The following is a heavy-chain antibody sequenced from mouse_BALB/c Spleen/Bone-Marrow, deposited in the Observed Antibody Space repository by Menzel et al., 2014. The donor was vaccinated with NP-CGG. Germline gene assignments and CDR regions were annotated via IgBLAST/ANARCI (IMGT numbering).Heavy chain of an antibody. Sequence: QVQLQQSGPELVKPGASVRISCKASGYTFTGYYIHWVKRRPGQGLEWIGWIYPGNVNTKYNEKFKGKATLTADKSSSTAYMQLSSLTSEDSAVYFCARGGWLRDAMDYWGQGTSVTASS. V-gene: IGHV1S56*01. J-gene: IGHJ4*01. CDR3: ARGGWLRDAMDY. CDR2: IYPGNVNT. CDR1: GYTFTGYY. D-gene: IGHD2-2*01.